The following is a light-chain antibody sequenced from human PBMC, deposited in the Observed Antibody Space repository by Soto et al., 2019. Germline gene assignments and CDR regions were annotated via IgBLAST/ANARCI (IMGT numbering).Light chain of an antibody. Sequence: IVLKQSPCALSFPKGERASLSCRASQSFSSTYLTWYQQKPGQAPRLLIYGASSRATGIPDRFSGSGSGTDFTLTISRLEPEDFAVYYCQQYGTSPWPFGQGTKVDI. CDR3: QQYGTSPWP. CDR2: GAS. CDR1: QSFSSTY. J-gene: IGKJ1*01. V-gene: IGKV3-20*01.